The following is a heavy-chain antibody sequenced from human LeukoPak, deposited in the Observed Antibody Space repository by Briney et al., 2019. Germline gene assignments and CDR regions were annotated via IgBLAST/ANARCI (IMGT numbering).Heavy chain of an antibody. J-gene: IGHJ4*01. CDR3: ATEERPEAVFDS. V-gene: IGHV3-30*03. CDR2: ISYDGNIK. Sequence: GGSLRLSCAASGLSFNTFGFHWVRQAPGKGLEWVALISYDGNIKYYADSVKGRFTISRDNSKNTLYLQVNSLRTDDSAVYYCATEERPEAVFDSWGHGNLVSVSS. D-gene: IGHD6-19*01. CDR1: GLSFNTFG.